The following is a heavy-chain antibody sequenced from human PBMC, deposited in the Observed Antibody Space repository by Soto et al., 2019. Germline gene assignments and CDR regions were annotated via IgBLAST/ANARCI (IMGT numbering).Heavy chain of an antibody. D-gene: IGHD4-17*01. J-gene: IGHJ4*02. CDR3: ARIWGYGGNSRFDY. V-gene: IGHV4-31*03. Sequence: QVQLQESGPGLVKPSQTLSLTCSVSGGSISSGGYYWSWIRQHPGKGLELIGYIYYSGSTYYNPSLEGRLSISLDTSKNPFFLKLNSVTAADTAVYYCARIWGYGGNSRFDYWGQGTLVIDSS. CDR1: GGSISSGGYY. CDR2: IYYSGST.